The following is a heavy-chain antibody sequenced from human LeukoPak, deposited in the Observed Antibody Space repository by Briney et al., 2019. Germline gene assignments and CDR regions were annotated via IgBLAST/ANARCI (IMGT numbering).Heavy chain of an antibody. Sequence: SETLSLTCAVYGGSFSGYYWSWIRQPPGKGLEWIGKINHSGSTNYNPSLKSRVTISVDTSKNQFSLKLSSVTAADTAVYYCARGQDSDGDYGHYFDYWGQGTLVTVSS. V-gene: IGHV4-34*01. D-gene: IGHD4-17*01. CDR3: ARGQDSDGDYGHYFDY. CDR1: GGSFSGYY. CDR2: INHSGST. J-gene: IGHJ4*02.